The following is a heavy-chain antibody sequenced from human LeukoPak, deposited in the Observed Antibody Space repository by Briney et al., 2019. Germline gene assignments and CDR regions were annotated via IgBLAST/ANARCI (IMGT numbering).Heavy chain of an antibody. CDR2: IIPILGIA. D-gene: IGHD5-18*01. Sequence: ASVKVSCKASGGTFSSYAISWVRQAPGQGLEWMARIIPILGIANYAQKFQGRVTITADKSTSTAYMELSSLRSEDTAVYYCARMIVGTAMVTPYYFDYWGQGTLVTVSS. J-gene: IGHJ4*02. CDR1: GGTFSSYA. CDR3: ARMIVGTAMVTPYYFDY. V-gene: IGHV1-69*04.